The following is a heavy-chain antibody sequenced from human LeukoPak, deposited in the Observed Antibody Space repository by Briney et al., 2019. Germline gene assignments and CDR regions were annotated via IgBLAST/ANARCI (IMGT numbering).Heavy chain of an antibody. D-gene: IGHD5-12*01. J-gene: IGHJ6*02. CDR1: GFTFSSYW. Sequence: GGSLRLSCAASGFTFSSYWMSWVRQAPGKGLEWVANIKQDGSEKYYVDSVKGRFTISRDNAKNSLYLQMNSLRAEDTAVYYCASTRVATPYYYYGMDVWGQGTTVTVSS. V-gene: IGHV3-7*01. CDR3: ASTRVATPYYYYGMDV. CDR2: IKQDGSEK.